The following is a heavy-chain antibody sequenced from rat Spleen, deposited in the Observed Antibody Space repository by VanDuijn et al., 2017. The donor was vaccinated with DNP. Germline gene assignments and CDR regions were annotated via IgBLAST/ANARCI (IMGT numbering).Heavy chain of an antibody. Sequence: EVQLQESGPGLVKPSQSLSLTCSVTDYFITSNYWGWIRKVPGNKMEWMGYINYSGTTAYNPSLRSRISITRDTSKNQFFLQLKSVTTEDTATYYCARSSSILDYFNYWGQGVMVTVSS. V-gene: IGHV3-1*01. CDR1: DYFITSNY. J-gene: IGHJ2*01. D-gene: IGHD1-6*01. CDR2: INYSGTT. CDR3: ARSSSILDYFNY.